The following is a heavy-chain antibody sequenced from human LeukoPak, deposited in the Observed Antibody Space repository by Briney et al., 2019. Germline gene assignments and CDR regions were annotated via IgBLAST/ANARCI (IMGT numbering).Heavy chain of an antibody. Sequence: ASVRVSCKASGYTFTSYGISWVRQAPGQGLEWMGWISAYNGNTNYAQKLQGRVTMTTDTSTSTAYMELRSLRSDDTAVYYCAREGYCSGGSCYGVLNYWGQGTLVTVSS. CDR1: GYTFTSYG. CDR2: ISAYNGNT. CDR3: AREGYCSGGSCYGVLNY. D-gene: IGHD2-15*01. V-gene: IGHV1-18*01. J-gene: IGHJ4*02.